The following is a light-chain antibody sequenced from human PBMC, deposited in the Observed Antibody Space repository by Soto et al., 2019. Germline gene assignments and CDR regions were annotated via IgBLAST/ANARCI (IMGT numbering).Light chain of an antibody. CDR2: AAS. Sequence: DIQMTQSPSSVSASGGYRVTITCRASQGMSSWLAWYQQKPWKAPKLLIYAASTLQSGVPSRFSGSGSGTDFTLTISSLQPEDFATYYCQQLNNYPITFGQGTRLEIK. J-gene: IGKJ5*01. CDR3: QQLNNYPIT. V-gene: IGKV1-12*01. CDR1: QGMSSW.